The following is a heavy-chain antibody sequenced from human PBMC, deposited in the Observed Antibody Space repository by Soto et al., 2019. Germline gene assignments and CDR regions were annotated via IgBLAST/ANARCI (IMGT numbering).Heavy chain of an antibody. D-gene: IGHD3-10*01. CDR3: ARHNYGSGSTYFDY. CDR2: IYNSGST. CDR1: GGSISRGGYY. Sequence: SETLSLTCTVSGGSISRGGYYWSWIRQHQGKGLEWIGYIYNSGSTYYNPSLKSRVTISVDTSKNQFSLKLSSVTAADTAVYYCARHNYGSGSTYFDYWGQGTLVTVSS. J-gene: IGHJ4*02. V-gene: IGHV4-31*03.